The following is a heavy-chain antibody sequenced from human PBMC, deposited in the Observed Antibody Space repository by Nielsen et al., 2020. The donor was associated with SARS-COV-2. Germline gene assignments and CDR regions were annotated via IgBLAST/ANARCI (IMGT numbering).Heavy chain of an antibody. CDR2: IYIGAGTT. CDR1: GFTFSKHS. J-gene: IGHJ4*02. Sequence: GESLKISCETAGFTFSKHSMSWVRQAPGKGLEWVSVIYIGAGTTYYADSVKGRFTISRDNSENMLYLEMNTLRVDDTAVYYCVKGGVRSFDDWGQGTLVIVSS. V-gene: IGHV3-23*03. CDR3: VKGGVRSFDD.